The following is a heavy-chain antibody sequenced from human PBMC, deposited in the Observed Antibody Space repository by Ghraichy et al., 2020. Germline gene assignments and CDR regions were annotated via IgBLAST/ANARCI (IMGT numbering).Heavy chain of an antibody. CDR1: GYTFTGYY. CDR3: AKLGAVAPRDGDDC. D-gene: IGHD2-15*01. Sequence: ASVKVSCKASGYTFTGYYMHWVRQAPGQGLEWMGWINPNSGGTDYAQKFQGRVTMTRDASISTAYMELSRLRSDDTALYYCAKLGAVAPRDGDDCWGQGTLVTVSS. V-gene: IGHV1-2*02. J-gene: IGHJ4*02. CDR2: INPNSGGT.